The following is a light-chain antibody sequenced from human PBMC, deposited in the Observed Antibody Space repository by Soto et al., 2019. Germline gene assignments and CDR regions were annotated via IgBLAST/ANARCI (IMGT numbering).Light chain of an antibody. Sequence: QSVLTQPPSVSGAPGQRVTISCTGSSSNIGAGYDVHWYQQLPGTAPKLLIYGNSNRPSGVPDRFSGSKSGTSASLAITGLQAEDESDYYCQSYASSLSGSVFGGVTKLTV. CDR2: GNS. CDR3: QSYASSLSGSV. J-gene: IGLJ2*01. CDR1: SSNIGAGYD. V-gene: IGLV1-40*01.